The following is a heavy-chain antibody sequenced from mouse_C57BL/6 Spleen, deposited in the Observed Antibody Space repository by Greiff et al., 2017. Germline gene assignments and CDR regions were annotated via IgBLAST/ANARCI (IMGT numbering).Heavy chain of an antibody. J-gene: IGHJ4*01. V-gene: IGHV1-55*01. CDR2: IYPGSGST. Sequence: QVQLKQPGAELVMPGASVKMSCRASGYTFTSYWITWVKQRPGQGLAWIGDIYPGSGSTNYNEKFTSKATLTVDTSSSTAYMQLSILTSEASAVYYCARVYDYYRDAMDYWGQGTSVTVSS. CDR3: ARVYDYYRDAMDY. CDR1: GYTFTSYW. D-gene: IGHD2-4*01.